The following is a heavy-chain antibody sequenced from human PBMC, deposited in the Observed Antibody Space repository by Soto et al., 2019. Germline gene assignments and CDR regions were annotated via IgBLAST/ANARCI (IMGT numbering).Heavy chain of an antibody. Sequence: PGGSLRLSCAASGFTFSSYSMNWVRQAPGKGLEWVSYISSSSSAINYADSVKGRFTIPRDNAKNSLYLQMNSLRAEDTAVYYCARGLRGSGSYYGPTFNYYYYYGMDVWGQGTTVTVSS. D-gene: IGHD3-10*01. J-gene: IGHJ6*02. CDR2: ISSSSSAI. V-gene: IGHV3-48*01. CDR3: ARGLRGSGSYYGPTFNYYYYYGMDV. CDR1: GFTFSSYS.